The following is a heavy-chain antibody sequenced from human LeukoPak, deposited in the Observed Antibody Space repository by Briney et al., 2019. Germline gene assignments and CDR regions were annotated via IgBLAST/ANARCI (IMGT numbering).Heavy chain of an antibody. CDR2: IYYSGST. V-gene: IGHV4-39*01. CDR3: ARHAGIVPAAIYNWFDP. J-gene: IGHJ5*02. CDR1: GGSISSSSYY. D-gene: IGHD2-2*01. Sequence: SETLSLTCTVSGGSISSSSYYWGWIRQPPGKGLEWIGSIYYSGSTYYNPSLKSRVTISVDTSKNQFSLKLSSVTAAGTAVYYCARHAGIVPAAIYNWFDPWGQGTLVTVSS.